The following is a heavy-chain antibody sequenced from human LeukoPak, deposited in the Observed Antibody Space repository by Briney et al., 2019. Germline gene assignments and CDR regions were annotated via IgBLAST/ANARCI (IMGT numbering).Heavy chain of an antibody. Sequence: SETLSLTCTISGGSISSSSYYWGWIRQPPGKWLEWIGDIYYSGSTYYNPALKSRVSMSIDTSKNQFSLELRSVAAADTALYYCARRRYYDSTGYLEWGQGTLVTVTS. CDR3: ARRRYYDSTGYLE. J-gene: IGHJ1*01. CDR2: IYYSGST. V-gene: IGHV4-39*01. CDR1: GGSISSSSYY. D-gene: IGHD3-22*01.